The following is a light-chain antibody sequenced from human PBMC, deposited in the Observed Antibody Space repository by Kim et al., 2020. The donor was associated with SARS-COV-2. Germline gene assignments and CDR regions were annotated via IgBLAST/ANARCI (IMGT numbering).Light chain of an antibody. CDR2: DAS. Sequence: ASIGDRVTITCRARQSISSYLHWYQQKPGKATKLLIYDASILQAGVPTRFSGSGSGTDFTLTISSLEPEDFATYYCQQNYSTPFTFGRGTKVDIK. CDR1: QSISSY. CDR3: QQNYSTPFT. V-gene: IGKV1-39*01. J-gene: IGKJ4*01.